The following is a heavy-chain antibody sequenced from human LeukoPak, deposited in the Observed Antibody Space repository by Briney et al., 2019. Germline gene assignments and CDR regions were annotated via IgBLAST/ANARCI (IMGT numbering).Heavy chain of an antibody. CDR3: ARLAYDSVAFDI. CDR2: IIPIFGTA. Sequence: SVKVSCKASGGTFSSYAISWVRQAPGQGLEWMGGIIPIFGTANYAQKLQGRVTMTTDTSTSTAYMELRSLRSDDTAVYYCARLAYDSVAFDIWGQGTMVTVSS. V-gene: IGHV1-69*05. D-gene: IGHD3-22*01. J-gene: IGHJ3*02. CDR1: GGTFSSYA.